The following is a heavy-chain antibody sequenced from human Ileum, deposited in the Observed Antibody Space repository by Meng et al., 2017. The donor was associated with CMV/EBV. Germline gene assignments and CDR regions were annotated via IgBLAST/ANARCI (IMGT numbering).Heavy chain of an antibody. J-gene: IGHJ4*02. V-gene: IGHV1-8*01. CDR2: MNPNSGDT. CDR1: YTFTTYD. D-gene: IGHD3-22*01. CDR3: SRGLHYYDTSGYYRAGY. Sequence: YTFTTYDSSWMRQAPGQGLEWMGWMNPNSGDTAFAQEFQGRVTMTRNTSISTAYMELSSLTSEDTAIYYCSRGLHYYDTSGYYRAGYWGQGTLVTVSS.